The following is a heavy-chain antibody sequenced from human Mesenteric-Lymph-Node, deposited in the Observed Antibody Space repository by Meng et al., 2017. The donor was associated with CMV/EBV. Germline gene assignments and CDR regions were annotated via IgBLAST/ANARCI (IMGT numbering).Heavy chain of an antibody. CDR1: GFTFSNYE. V-gene: IGHV3-48*03. D-gene: IGHD2-2*01. Sequence: GESLKISCAASGFTFSNYEMNWVRQAPGKGLEWVSYIRSSDSIYYADSVKGRFTISRDNAKNSLYLQMNSLRAEDTAVYYCAKSSHIVVVPAAHMDVWGQGTTVTVSS. CDR3: AKSSHIVVVPAAHMDV. J-gene: IGHJ6*02. CDR2: IRSSDSI.